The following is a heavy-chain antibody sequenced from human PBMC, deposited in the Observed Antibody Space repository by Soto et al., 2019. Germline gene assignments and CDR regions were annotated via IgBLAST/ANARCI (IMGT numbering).Heavy chain of an antibody. CDR1: GGTFSSYA. CDR3: ARELLIVGATLVAFDI. CDR2: IIPIFGTA. Sequence: VASVKVSCKASGGTFSSYAISWVRQAPGQGLEWMGGIIPIFGTANYAQKFQGRVTITADESTSTAYMELSSLRSEDTAVYYCARELLIVGATLVAFDIWGQGTMVTVSS. V-gene: IGHV1-69*13. J-gene: IGHJ3*02. D-gene: IGHD1-26*01.